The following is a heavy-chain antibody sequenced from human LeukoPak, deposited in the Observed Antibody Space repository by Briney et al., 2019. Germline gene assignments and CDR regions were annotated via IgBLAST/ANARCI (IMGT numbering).Heavy chain of an antibody. D-gene: IGHD6-19*01. Sequence: PGGSLRLSCAASGFTSSSYSMNWVRQAPGKGLEWVSSISSSSSYIYYADSVKGRFTISRDNAKNSLYLQMNSLRAEDTAVYYCARGSKSSGWYFAFDIWGQGTMVTVSS. CDR2: ISSSSSYI. V-gene: IGHV3-21*01. CDR3: ARGSKSSGWYFAFDI. CDR1: GFTSSSYS. J-gene: IGHJ3*02.